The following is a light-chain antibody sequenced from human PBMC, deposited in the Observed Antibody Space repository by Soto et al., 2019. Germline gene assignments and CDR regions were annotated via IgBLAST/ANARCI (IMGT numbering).Light chain of an antibody. CDR2: WAT. V-gene: IGKV4-1*01. CDR1: QRVFSNSKNRNH. J-gene: IGKJ4*01. Sequence: DIVMTQSPDSLAVSLGERATINFKANQRVFSNSKNRNHLSWYQQKPGQPPKLLIYWATTRESGVPDRFSGSGSGTDFTLTVSGLQAEDVAIYYCHQFFRSPITFGGGTKVDIK. CDR3: HQFFRSPIT.